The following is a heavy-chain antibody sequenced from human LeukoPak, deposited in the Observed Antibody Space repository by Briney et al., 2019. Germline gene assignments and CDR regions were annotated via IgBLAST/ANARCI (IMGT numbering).Heavy chain of an antibody. Sequence: ASVKVSCKASGYTFIGYYMHWVRQAPGQGLEWMGWISPNSGGTNYAQKFQGRVTITRDTSINTAYMELSRLRSDDTAVYYCARDGGQHLGILNYWGQGTLVTVSS. J-gene: IGHJ4*02. CDR1: GYTFIGYY. D-gene: IGHD2-2*01. V-gene: IGHV1-2*02. CDR2: ISPNSGGT. CDR3: ARDGGQHLGILNY.